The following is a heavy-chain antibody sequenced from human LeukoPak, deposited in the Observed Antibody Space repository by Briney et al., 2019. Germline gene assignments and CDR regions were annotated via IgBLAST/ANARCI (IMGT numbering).Heavy chain of an antibody. V-gene: IGHV4-59*08. CDR3: ARHTLGTSCGLNAFDI. D-gene: IGHD2-2*01. CDR1: GGSISGYS. Sequence: SETLSLTCTVSGGSISGYSWSWIRPPPGKGLEWIGYIYYSGSTNYNPSLKSRVTISVDTSKNQFSLKLSSVTAADTAVYYCARHTLGTSCGLNAFDIWGQGTMVTVSS. CDR2: IYYSGST. J-gene: IGHJ3*02.